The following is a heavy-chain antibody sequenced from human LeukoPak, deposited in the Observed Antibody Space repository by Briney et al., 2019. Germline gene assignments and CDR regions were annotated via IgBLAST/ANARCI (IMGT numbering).Heavy chain of an antibody. V-gene: IGHV3-30-3*01. CDR2: ISLDGSYK. J-gene: IGHJ6*02. Sequence: GSLRLSCAASGFTFSSFAMHWVRQAPGKGLEWVALISLDGSYKFYADSVKGRFTISRDNSKSTLYLQMSSLRAEDTAVYYCAKCGPGWCGIDVWGQGTTVTVSS. CDR1: GFTFSSFA. CDR3: AKCGPGWCGIDV. D-gene: IGHD2-8*02.